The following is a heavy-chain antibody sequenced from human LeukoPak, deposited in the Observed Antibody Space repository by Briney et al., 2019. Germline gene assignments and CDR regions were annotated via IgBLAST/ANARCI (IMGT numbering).Heavy chain of an antibody. CDR2: ISAYNGNT. J-gene: IGHJ5*02. V-gene: IGHV1-18*01. D-gene: IGHD5/OR15-5a*01. CDR1: GYTFTSYG. Sequence: VASVKVSCKASGYTFTSYGINWVRRAPGQGLEWMGWISAYNGNTKYAQKFQGTVTMTTDTSTTTAYMELRSLRYDDTAVYYCARGNGETVSTSLNWFDPWGQGTLVTVSS. CDR3: ARGNGETVSTSLNWFDP.